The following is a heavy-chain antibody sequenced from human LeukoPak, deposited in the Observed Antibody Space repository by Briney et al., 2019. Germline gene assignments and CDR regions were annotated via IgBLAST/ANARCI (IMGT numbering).Heavy chain of an antibody. CDR2: INHSGST. CDR3: ARDAGRYGSGSYGGY. Sequence: PSETLSLTCAVYGGSFSGYYWSWIRQPPGKGLEWIGEINHSGSTNYNPSLKSRVTISVDTSKNQFSLKLSSVTAADTAVYYCARDAGRYGSGSYGGYWGQGTLVTVSS. CDR1: GGSFSGYY. J-gene: IGHJ4*02. V-gene: IGHV4-34*01. D-gene: IGHD3-10*01.